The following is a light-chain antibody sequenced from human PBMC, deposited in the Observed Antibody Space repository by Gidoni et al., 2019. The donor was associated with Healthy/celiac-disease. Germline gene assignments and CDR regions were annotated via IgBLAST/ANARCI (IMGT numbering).Light chain of an antibody. V-gene: IGKV3-15*01. CDR2: GAS. CDR1: QSVSSN. CDR3: QQYNNWHPYT. J-gene: IGKJ2*01. Sequence: LVITQSSATLSVSPGERATLSCRASQSVSSNLARYQQKPGEPPRLPIYGASPRATGMPARFSGSGCGTEFTLPISSLQSEDFAVNYCQQYNNWHPYTFGQGTKLEIK.